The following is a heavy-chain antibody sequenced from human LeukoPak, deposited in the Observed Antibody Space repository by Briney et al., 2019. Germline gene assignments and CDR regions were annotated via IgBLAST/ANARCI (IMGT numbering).Heavy chain of an antibody. V-gene: IGHV1-2*02. CDR1: GGTFSSYA. CDR2: INPNSGGT. J-gene: IGHJ4*02. Sequence: GASVKVSCKASGGTFSSYAISWVRQAPGQGLEWMGWINPNSGGTNYAQKFQGRVTMTRDTSISTAYMELSRLRSDDTAVYYCARDLSPVVRGVPSSDYWGQGTLVTVSS. D-gene: IGHD3-10*01. CDR3: ARDLSPVVRGVPSSDY.